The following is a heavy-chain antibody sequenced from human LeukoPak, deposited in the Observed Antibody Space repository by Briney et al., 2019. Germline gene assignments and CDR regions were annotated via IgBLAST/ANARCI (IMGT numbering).Heavy chain of an antibody. CDR3: AMGYYGSGSRYYYYYREL. D-gene: IGHD3-10*01. J-gene: IGHJ6*03. CDR2: INTNTGNP. Sequence: ASVKVSCKASGYTFTSYAMNWVRQAPGQGLEWVGWINTNTGNPTYAQGLTGRFVFSLDTSVSTAYLQISSLKAEDNAVYYCAMGYYGSGSRYYYYYRELWGKGTTVTVSS. V-gene: IGHV7-4-1*02. CDR1: GYTFTSYA.